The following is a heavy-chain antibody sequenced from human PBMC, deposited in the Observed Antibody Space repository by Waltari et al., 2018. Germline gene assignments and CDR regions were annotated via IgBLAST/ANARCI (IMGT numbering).Heavy chain of an antibody. V-gene: IGHV1-8*01. J-gene: IGHJ5*02. CDR1: GYTFTSYD. D-gene: IGHD6-13*01. CDR2: VNPNTGNT. CDR3: ARGAAPGKGAHWFAP. Sequence: QVQLVQSGAEVKKPGASVKVSCKASGYTFTSYDINWLRQATGQGPEWMGWVNPNTGNTGYAQKFQDRLSMTTNNSITTAYMEFPSLTSDDTAIYYCARGAAPGKGAHWFAPWGQGTLVTVSS.